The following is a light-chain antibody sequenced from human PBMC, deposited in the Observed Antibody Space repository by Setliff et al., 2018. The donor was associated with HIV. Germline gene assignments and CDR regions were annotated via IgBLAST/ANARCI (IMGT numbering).Light chain of an antibody. CDR2: DVT. V-gene: IGLV2-23*02. Sequence: ALTQPASVSGSPGQSITISCTGSSSDIGDYESVSWYQQHPGEVPKLMIYDVTKRPSEVSNRFSASKSGNTASLTISGLQAEDEAHYYCCSYAGGDTWIFGGGTK. CDR3: CSYAGGDTWI. CDR1: SSDIGDYES. J-gene: IGLJ2*01.